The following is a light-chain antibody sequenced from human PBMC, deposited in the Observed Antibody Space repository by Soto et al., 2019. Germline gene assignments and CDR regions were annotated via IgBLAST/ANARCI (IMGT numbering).Light chain of an antibody. CDR2: GAS. J-gene: IGKJ4*01. V-gene: IGKV3-20*01. Sequence: EIVLTQSPGTLSLSPGERATLSCRASQSVSSSYLAWYQQKPGQALRLLIYGASIRATGIPDRFSGSGSGTDFTPTISRLEPEDVAEYYGQQYGSSRPYTFGRRTKVEIK. CDR1: QSVSSSY. CDR3: QQYGSSRPYT.